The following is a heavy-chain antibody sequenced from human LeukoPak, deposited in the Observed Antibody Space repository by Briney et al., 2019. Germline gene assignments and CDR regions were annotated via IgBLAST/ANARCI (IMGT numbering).Heavy chain of an antibody. CDR1: SGSISSYY. D-gene: IGHD3/OR15-3a*01. CDR2: IYYSGST. Sequence: PSETLSLTCTVSSGSISSYYWSWIRQPPGKGLEWIGYIYYSGSTNYNPSLKSRVTISVDTSKNQFSLKLSSVTAADTAVYYCARSHSIWTSFDYWGQGTPVTVSS. CDR3: ARSHSIWTSFDY. J-gene: IGHJ4*02. V-gene: IGHV4-59*01.